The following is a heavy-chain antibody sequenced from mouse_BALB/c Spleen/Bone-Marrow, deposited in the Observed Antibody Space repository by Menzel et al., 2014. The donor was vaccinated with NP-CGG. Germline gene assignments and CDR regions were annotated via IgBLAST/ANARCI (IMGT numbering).Heavy chain of an antibody. CDR1: GYSFTGYF. Sequence: VQLKESGPELVKPGASVKISCKASGYSFTGYFMNWVMQSHGKSLEWIGRTNPYNGDTFYNQKFKGKATLTVDKSSSTAHMELRSLASEDSAVYYCASSFITTAYYFDYWGQGTTLTVSS. D-gene: IGHD1-2*01. CDR3: ASSFITTAYYFDY. J-gene: IGHJ2*01. CDR2: TNPYNGDT. V-gene: IGHV1-20*02.